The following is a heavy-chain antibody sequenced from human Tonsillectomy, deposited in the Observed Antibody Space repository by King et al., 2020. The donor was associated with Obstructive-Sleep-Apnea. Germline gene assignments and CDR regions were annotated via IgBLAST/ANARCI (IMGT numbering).Heavy chain of an antibody. CDR3: ARAGRYLGPHLFDY. D-gene: IGHD3-9*01. Sequence: QLQESGPGLVKSSETLSLTCTVSGGSISSRSCFWGWIRQPPGKGLEWIGNFYNSENTYSNPSLKSRVTISVATSKNQFSLNLRSVTAADTAVYYCARAGRYLGPHLFDYWGQGALVTGSS. CDR1: GGSISSRSCF. J-gene: IGHJ4*02. V-gene: IGHV4-39*07. CDR2: FYNSENT.